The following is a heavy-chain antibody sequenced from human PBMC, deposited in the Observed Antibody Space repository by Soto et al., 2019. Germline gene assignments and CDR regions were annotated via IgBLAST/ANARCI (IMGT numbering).Heavy chain of an antibody. Sequence: QVQLVQSGVEVKKPGASVKVSCKASGYIFTSYGISWVRQAPGQGLEWMGWISAHNGNRKYAQKPQGRVTITPDTSTSPAYMELRSLISDDTAVYYCARDLGGFSDYWGQGTLVTVSS. D-gene: IGHD3-3*01. CDR2: ISAHNGNR. CDR3: ARDLGGFSDY. CDR1: GYIFTSYG. J-gene: IGHJ4*02. V-gene: IGHV1-18*01.